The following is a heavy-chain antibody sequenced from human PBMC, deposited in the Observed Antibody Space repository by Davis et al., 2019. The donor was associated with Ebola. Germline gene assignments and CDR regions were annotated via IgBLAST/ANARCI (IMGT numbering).Heavy chain of an antibody. V-gene: IGHV2-5*01. D-gene: IGHD7-27*01. CDR2: IYWNDDK. CDR3: AHRQLGLDY. CDR1: GGSISSHYW. Sequence: TLSLTCTVSGGSISSHYWSWIRQPPGKALEWLALIYWNDDKRYSPSLKSRLTITKDTSKNQVVLTMTNMDPVDTATYYCAHRQLGLDYWGQGTLVTVSS. J-gene: IGHJ4*02.